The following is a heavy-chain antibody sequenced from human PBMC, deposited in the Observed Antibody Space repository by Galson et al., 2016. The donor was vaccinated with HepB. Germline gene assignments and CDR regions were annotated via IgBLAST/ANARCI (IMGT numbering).Heavy chain of an antibody. D-gene: IGHD1-1*01. V-gene: IGHV1-2*02. Sequence: SVKVSCKASGYTFTGYYVHWVRQAPGQGLEWMGWINPSSGGTHFAQQFQGRVTMTTDTSISTAYMGLRRLRSDDTAVYYCVRDWANWKLDSWGQGTLVTVSS. J-gene: IGHJ4*02. CDR3: VRDWANWKLDS. CDR2: INPSSGGT. CDR1: GYTFTGYY.